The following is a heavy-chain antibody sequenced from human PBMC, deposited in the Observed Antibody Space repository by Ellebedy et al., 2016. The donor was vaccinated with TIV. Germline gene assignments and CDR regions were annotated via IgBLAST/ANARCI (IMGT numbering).Heavy chain of an antibody. Sequence: ASAKVSCXASGYTFTSHTIDWVRQAPGQRLEWLGWINAGNGNTKYSQKFQGRVTITRDTSASTVYMEMSSLRSEDTAVFYCARDPEGAYYYGSGKFDYWGQGTLVTVSS. J-gene: IGHJ4*02. D-gene: IGHD3-10*01. V-gene: IGHV1-3*01. CDR3: ARDPEGAYYYGSGKFDY. CDR2: INAGNGNT. CDR1: GYTFTSHT.